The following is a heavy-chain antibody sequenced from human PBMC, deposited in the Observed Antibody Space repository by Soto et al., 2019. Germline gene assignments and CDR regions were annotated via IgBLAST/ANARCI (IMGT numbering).Heavy chain of an antibody. CDR1: GGTFSSYA. CDR2: IIPIFGTA. Sequence: QVQLVQSGAEVKKPGSSVKVSCKASGGTFSSYAISWVRQAPGQGLEWTGGIIPIFGTANYAQKFQGRVTITADKSTSTAYMELSSLRSEDTAVYYCARDRGKRWNETFLSRWGMDVWGQGTTVTVSS. CDR3: ARDRGKRWNETFLSRWGMDV. V-gene: IGHV1-69*06. D-gene: IGHD1-1*01. J-gene: IGHJ6*02.